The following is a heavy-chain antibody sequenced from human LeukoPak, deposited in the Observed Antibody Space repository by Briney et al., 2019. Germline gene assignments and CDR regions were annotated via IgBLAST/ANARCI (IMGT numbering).Heavy chain of an antibody. V-gene: IGHV1-18*01. J-gene: IGHJ4*02. CDR2: ISAYNGNT. CDR1: GYTFTSYG. Sequence: ASVKVSCKASGYTFTSYGISWVRQAPGQGPERMGWISAYNGNTNYAQKLQGRVTMTTDTSTSTAYMELRSLRSDDTAVYYCARESGDILTGYPNIDYWGQGTLVTVSS. CDR3: ARESGDILTGYPNIDY. D-gene: IGHD3-9*01.